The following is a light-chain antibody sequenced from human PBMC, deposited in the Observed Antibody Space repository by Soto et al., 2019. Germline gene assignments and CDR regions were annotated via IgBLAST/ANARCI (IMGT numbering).Light chain of an antibody. CDR2: YVS. CDR3: ISYTSSPPTV. Sequence: QSVLTQPASVSGSPGQSITITCTGTSSDVGGYDYVSWYQQHPGKAHKLIIYYVSKRPSEISNRFSGSKSGNTASLTISGLQAGDEAYYYCISYTSSPPTVLGPGTKVTLL. CDR1: SSDVGGYDY. J-gene: IGLJ1*01. V-gene: IGLV2-14*03.